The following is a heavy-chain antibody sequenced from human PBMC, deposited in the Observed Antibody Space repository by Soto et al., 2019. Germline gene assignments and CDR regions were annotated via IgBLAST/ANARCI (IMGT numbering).Heavy chain of an antibody. D-gene: IGHD3-9*01. CDR3: ASELRYVDWPLPSSDY. CDR2: ISSSSSYT. V-gene: IGHV3-11*05. CDR1: GFTFSDYY. J-gene: IGHJ4*02. Sequence: QVQLVESGGGLVKPGGSLRLSCAASGFTFSDYYMSWIRQAPGKGLEWVSYISSSSSYTNYADSVKGRFTIPRDNAKNSLYLQRNSLRAEDTAVYYCASELRYVDWPLPSSDYWGQGTLVTVSS.